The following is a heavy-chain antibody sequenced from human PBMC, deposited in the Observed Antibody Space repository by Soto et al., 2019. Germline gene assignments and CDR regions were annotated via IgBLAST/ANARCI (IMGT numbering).Heavy chain of an antibody. V-gene: IGHV3-21*01. CDR2: ISSSSSYI. CDR3: ARDVGPVEGDRYGSGSYYTGLRDYYYYYYMDV. CDR1: GFTFSSYS. D-gene: IGHD3-10*01. Sequence: GGSLRLSCAASGFTFSSYSMNWVRQAPGKGLEWVSSISSSSSYIYYADSVKGRFTISRDNAKNSLYLQMNSLRAEDTAGYYCARDVGPVEGDRYGSGSYYTGLRDYYYYYYMDVWGKGTTVTVSS. J-gene: IGHJ6*03.